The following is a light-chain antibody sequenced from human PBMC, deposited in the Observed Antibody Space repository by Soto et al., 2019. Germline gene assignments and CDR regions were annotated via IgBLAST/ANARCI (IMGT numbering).Light chain of an antibody. CDR2: AAS. Sequence: DIQMTQSPSSVSASVGDRVTITCRASQDIKSWLAWYQQKPGKAPKLLISAASSLQSGVPSRFSGSGSGTDFTLTISSLQPEGLATYYCQQANNFPRTFGQGTKVDIK. CDR3: QQANNFPRT. CDR1: QDIKSW. V-gene: IGKV1D-12*01. J-gene: IGKJ2*01.